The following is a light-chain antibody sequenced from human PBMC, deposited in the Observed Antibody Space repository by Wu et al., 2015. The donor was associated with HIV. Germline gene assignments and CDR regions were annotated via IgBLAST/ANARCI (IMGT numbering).Light chain of an antibody. V-gene: IGKV3-11*01. Sequence: EIVLTQSPGTLSLSPGERATLSCRASQSVSRTYLAWYQQKPGQAPRLLIYDASNRATGIPARFSGSGSGTDFTLTISSLEPDDFAVYYCQQRRNWPPITFGQGHDWRLN. CDR1: QSVSRTY. J-gene: IGKJ5*01. CDR2: DAS. CDR3: QQRRNWPPIT.